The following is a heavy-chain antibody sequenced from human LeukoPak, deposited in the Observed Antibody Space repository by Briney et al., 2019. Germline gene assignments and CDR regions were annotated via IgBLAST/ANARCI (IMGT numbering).Heavy chain of an antibody. Sequence: ASVKVSCKASGYTFTGHYVHWVRQAPGQGLEWMRWINGNTGDTNYAQRFQGRVTMIRETSISTMYMELSRLRSDDTAVYCCAREYSSSLFDYWGQGTLVTVSS. D-gene: IGHD6-13*01. CDR2: INGNTGDT. J-gene: IGHJ4*02. CDR1: GYTFTGHY. V-gene: IGHV1-2*02. CDR3: AREYSSSLFDY.